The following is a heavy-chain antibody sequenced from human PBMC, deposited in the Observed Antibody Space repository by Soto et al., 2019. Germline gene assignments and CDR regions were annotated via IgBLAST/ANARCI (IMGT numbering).Heavy chain of an antibody. J-gene: IGHJ5*02. Sequence: QVQLQQWGAGLLKPSETLSLTCAVSGGSFSGYYWSWIRQPPGKGLEWLGEINHGGSTNYNPSLTSRVTISVDTSKNQFSLKLSSVTAADTAVYYCARGPPGYCSGGSCYAGGNWFDPWGQGTLVTVSS. V-gene: IGHV4-34*01. CDR1: GGSFSGYY. CDR3: ARGPPGYCSGGSCYAGGNWFDP. D-gene: IGHD2-15*01. CDR2: INHGGST.